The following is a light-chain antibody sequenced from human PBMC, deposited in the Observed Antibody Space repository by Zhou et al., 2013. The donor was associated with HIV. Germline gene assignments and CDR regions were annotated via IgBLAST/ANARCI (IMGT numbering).Light chain of an antibody. CDR3: QQYGTSPWT. V-gene: IGKV3-20*01. J-gene: IGKJ1*01. CDR1: QSVGNSY. CDR2: GTS. Sequence: EIVLTQSPGTLSLSPGERATLSCRASQSVGNSYLAWYQQKPGQTPRLLIYGTSSRATGIPDRFSGSGSGTDFTLTINRLEPQDFAVYFCQQYGTSPWTFGQGTKVEIK.